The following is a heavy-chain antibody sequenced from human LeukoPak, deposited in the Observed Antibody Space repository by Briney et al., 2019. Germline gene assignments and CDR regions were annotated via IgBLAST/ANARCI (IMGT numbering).Heavy chain of an antibody. V-gene: IGHV3-7*01. J-gene: IGHJ4*02. CDR2: IRQDGSEK. D-gene: IGHD2-15*01. Sequence: PGGSLRLSCAASGLTLSSNWMSWVRQAPGKGQEWVANIRQDGSEKYYVDSVKGRFTISRDNAKNSLYLQMNSLRAEDTAVYYCARNLGYCSGGSCFPFDYWGQGTPVTVSS. CDR1: GLTLSSNW. CDR3: ARNLGYCSGGSCFPFDY.